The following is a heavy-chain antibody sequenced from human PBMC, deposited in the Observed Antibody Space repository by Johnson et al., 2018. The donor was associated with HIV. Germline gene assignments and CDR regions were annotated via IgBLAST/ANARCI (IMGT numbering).Heavy chain of an antibody. D-gene: IGHD4-23*01. J-gene: IGHJ3*02. CDR1: GFTFSSYG. CDR2: MWYDGTNK. CDR3: ASSPGKDYGGNRGAFDI. V-gene: IGHV3-33*01. Sequence: VQLVESGGGVVQPGKSLRLSCAASGFTFSSYGMHWVRQAPGRGLEWVAVMWYDGTNKNYTDSVKGRFTISRDNSKSTLYLQMNALRAEDTAVYYCASSPGKDYGGNRGAFDIWGQGTMVTVYS.